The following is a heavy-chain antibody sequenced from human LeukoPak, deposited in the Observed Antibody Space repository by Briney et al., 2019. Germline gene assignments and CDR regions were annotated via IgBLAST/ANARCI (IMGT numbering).Heavy chain of an antibody. D-gene: IGHD3-10*01. CDR2: IRYDGSNK. CDR3: AKRGRGSGSTLYYYYYMDV. V-gene: IGHV3-30*02. CDR1: GFTFSSYG. Sequence: GGSLRLSCAASGFTFSSYGMHWVRQAPGKGLEWVAFIRYDGSNKYYADPVKGRFTISRDNSKNTRYLQMNSLRAEDTAVYYCAKRGRGSGSTLYYYYYMDVWGKGTTVTVSS. J-gene: IGHJ6*03.